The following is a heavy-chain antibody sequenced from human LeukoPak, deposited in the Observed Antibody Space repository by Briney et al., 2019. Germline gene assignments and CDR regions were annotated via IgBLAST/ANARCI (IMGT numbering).Heavy chain of an antibody. CDR2: FDPEDGET. D-gene: IGHD5-18*01. CDR1: GYTLSELS. V-gene: IGHV1-24*01. CDR3: ATGVAYSYGRGPFDY. J-gene: IGHJ4*02. Sequence: ASVKVSWKGSGYTLSELSMHWGRQAPGKGLEWRGGFDPEDGETIYAQKFQGRVTMTEDTSTDTAYMELSSLRSEDMAVYYCATGVAYSYGRGPFDYWGQGTLVTVSS.